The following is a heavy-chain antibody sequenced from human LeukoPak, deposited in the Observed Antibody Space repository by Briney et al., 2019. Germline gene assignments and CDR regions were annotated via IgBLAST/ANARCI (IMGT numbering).Heavy chain of an antibody. J-gene: IGHJ5*02. V-gene: IGHV1-69*04. CDR3: ARAPKTTVTTSWFDP. CDR2: IIPILGIA. Sequence: RASVKVSCKASGGTFISYAISWVRQARGQGLECMGRIIPILGIANYAQKSQGRVTITADKSTSTAYMELSSLRSEDTAVYYCARAPKTTVTTSWFDPWGQGTLVTVSS. D-gene: IGHD4-11*01. CDR1: GGTFISYA.